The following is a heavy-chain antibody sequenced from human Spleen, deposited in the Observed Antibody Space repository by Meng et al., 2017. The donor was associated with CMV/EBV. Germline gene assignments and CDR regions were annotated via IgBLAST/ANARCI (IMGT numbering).Heavy chain of an antibody. D-gene: IGHD2-2*01. CDR2: IWDDGGKE. J-gene: IGHJ4*02. CDR1: EFTFSSYA. CDR3: ARDELPGYCSSTSCPLFDY. Sequence: GGSLRLSCEASEFTFSSYAMHWVRQAPGKGLEWVALIWDDGGKEYYADSVKGRFTISRDNSKNTLYLQMNSLRAEDAAVYYCARDELPGYCSSTSCPLFDYWGQGTLVTVSS. V-gene: IGHV3-33*01.